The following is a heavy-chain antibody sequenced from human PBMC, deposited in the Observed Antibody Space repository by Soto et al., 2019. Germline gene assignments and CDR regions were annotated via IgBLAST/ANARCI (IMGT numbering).Heavy chain of an antibody. J-gene: IGHJ4*02. Sequence: GGSLRLSCAASGFTFSSYGMRWVRQAPGKGLEWVAVIWYDGSNKYYADSVKGRFTISRDNSKNTLYLQMNSLRAEDTAVYYCAGGYCSGGSCYSVEYWGQGTLVTVSS. CDR3: AGGYCSGGSCYSVEY. CDR2: IWYDGSNK. CDR1: GFTFSSYG. D-gene: IGHD2-15*01. V-gene: IGHV3-33*01.